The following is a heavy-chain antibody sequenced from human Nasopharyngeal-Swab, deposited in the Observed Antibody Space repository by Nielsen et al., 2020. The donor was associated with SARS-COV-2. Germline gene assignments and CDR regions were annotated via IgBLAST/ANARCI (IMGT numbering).Heavy chain of an antibody. CDR1: GFTLSSYW. Sequence: GESLKISCEASGFTLSSYWMHWVRQAPGKGLVWVSRINSDGSSTSYADSVKGRFTISRDNAKNTLYLQMNSLRDEDTAVYYCARGYGSADYWGQGTLVTVSS. V-gene: IGHV3-74*01. CDR2: INSDGSST. J-gene: IGHJ4*02. CDR3: ARGYGSADY. D-gene: IGHD3-10*01.